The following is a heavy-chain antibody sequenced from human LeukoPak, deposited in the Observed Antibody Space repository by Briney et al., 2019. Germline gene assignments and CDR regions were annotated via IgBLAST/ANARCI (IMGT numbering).Heavy chain of an antibody. J-gene: IGHJ5*02. CDR1: GYSFTNYW. CDR2: IYPDYYDT. V-gene: IGHV5-51*01. CDR3: ARHVDSSGWPNWFDP. D-gene: IGHD6-19*01. Sequence: GESLKTSCKGSGYSFTNYWIGWVRQMPGKGLEWVGIIYPDYYDTIHSPSFQGQVTISADESISTAYLQWSSLNASDTAIYYCARHVDSSGWPNWFDPWGQGTLVTVSS.